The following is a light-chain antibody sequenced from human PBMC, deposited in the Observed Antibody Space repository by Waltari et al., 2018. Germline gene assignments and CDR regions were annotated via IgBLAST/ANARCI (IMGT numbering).Light chain of an antibody. V-gene: IGKV1-8*01. CDR3: QQYYGYPLT. Sequence: AIQITQSPSSLSASTGDKVTITCRASQGISNYLAWYQQKPGKAPTLLIYEASTLQRGVPSRFSGSGSGTDFTLTISFLQSEDFATFYCQQYYGYPLTFGPGTKVDVK. CDR1: QGISNY. J-gene: IGKJ3*01. CDR2: EAS.